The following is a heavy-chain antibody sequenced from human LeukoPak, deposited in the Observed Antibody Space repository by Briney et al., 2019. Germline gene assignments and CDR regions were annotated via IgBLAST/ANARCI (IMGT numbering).Heavy chain of an antibody. Sequence: SETLSLTCTVSGGSISSYYWSWIRQPAGKGLEWIGRIYASGSTNANPSLKSRVTMSVATSKNQFSLRLTSVTAADRAVYYCARGYGDIEYWGQGIQVTVSS. D-gene: IGHD4-17*01. CDR2: IYASGST. J-gene: IGHJ4*02. V-gene: IGHV4-4*07. CDR3: ARGYGDIEY. CDR1: GGSISSYY.